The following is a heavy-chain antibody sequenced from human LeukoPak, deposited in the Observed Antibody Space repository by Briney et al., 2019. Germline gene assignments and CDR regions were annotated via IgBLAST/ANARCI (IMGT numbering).Heavy chain of an antibody. CDR2: IDWDDDK. CDR3: ARNAAVADFDY. V-gene: IGHV2-70D*14. CDR1: GFSLSTSGMR. J-gene: IGHJ4*02. Sequence: SGPTLVNPTQTLTLTCTFSGFSLSTSGMRVSWIRQPPGKALEWLARIDWDDDKFYSTSLKTRPTISQDTSKNQVVLTMTTMDPVDTATYYCARNAAVADFDYWGQGTLVTVPS. D-gene: IGHD6-19*01.